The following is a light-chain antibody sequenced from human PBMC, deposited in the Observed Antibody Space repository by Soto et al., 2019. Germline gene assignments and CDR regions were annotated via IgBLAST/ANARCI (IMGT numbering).Light chain of an antibody. Sequence: QSALTQPPSASGSPGQSVTISCTGTSSDVGGYNYVSWYQQYPGKAPKLMIYEVSKRPSGVPDRFSGSKSGNTASLTVSGLQAEDEADYYCCLSPGSLTWLFGGGTKVTVL. CDR1: SSDVGGYNY. V-gene: IGLV2-8*01. J-gene: IGLJ3*02. CDR3: CLSPGSLTWL. CDR2: EVS.